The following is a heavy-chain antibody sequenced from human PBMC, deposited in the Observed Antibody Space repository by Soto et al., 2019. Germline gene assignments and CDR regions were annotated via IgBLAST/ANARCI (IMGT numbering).Heavy chain of an antibody. V-gene: IGHV1-2*02. Sequence: ASVKVSCKASGYTFTGNYMHWVRQAPGQGLEWMGWINPNSGGTNYAQKFQGRVTMTRDTSISTAYMELSRLRSDDTAVYYCARDGTAAAGEYYYYGMGVWGQGTTVTVSS. D-gene: IGHD6-13*01. J-gene: IGHJ6*02. CDR1: GYTFTGNY. CDR3: ARDGTAAAGEYYYYGMGV. CDR2: INPNSGGT.